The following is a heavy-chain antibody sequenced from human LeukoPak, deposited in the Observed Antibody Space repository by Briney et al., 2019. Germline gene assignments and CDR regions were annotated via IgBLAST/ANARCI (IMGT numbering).Heavy chain of an antibody. D-gene: IGHD1-7*01. J-gene: IGHJ4*02. V-gene: IGHV3-33*06. CDR3: AKVRAYNWNYVDYLDY. Sequence: PGGSLRLSCAASGFTFSSYGMHWVRQAPGKGLEWVAVIWYDGSNKYYADSVKGRFTISRDNSKNTLYLQMNSLRAEDTAVYYCAKVRAYNWNYVDYLDYWGQGTLVTVSS. CDR1: GFTFSSYG. CDR2: IWYDGSNK.